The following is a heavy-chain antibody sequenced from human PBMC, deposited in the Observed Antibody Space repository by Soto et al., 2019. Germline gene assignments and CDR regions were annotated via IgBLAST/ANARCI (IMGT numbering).Heavy chain of an antibody. CDR1: GDSIRSGGHY. D-gene: IGHD1-26*01. Sequence: SETLSLTCSVSGDSIRSGGHYWNCIPQHPEKGLEWIGYIYYSGSTHYTPSLRRRLTISLDTSKNQFFLRLTSLTAADTGPYYCAEDQALAPTVWEYWGQGVQVTVSS. CDR2: IYYSGST. V-gene: IGHV4-31*03. J-gene: IGHJ4*02. CDR3: AEDQALAPTVWEY.